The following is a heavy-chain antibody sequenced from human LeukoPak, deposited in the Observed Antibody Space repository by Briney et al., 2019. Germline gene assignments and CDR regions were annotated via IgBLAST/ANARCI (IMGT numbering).Heavy chain of an antibody. CDR1: GFTFCNYW. J-gene: IGHJ4*01. CDR2: IKRDGSYK. D-gene: IGHD6-13*01. CDR3: ATDPGSSSFDY. V-gene: IGHV3-7*01. Sequence: GGSLRLSCVASGFTFCNYWMSCVRQAPGKGLEFVANIKRDGSYKNYVDSVKGRFTISRDNAENSVHLQMHSLRAGDTAIYYCATDPGSSSFDYWGQGALVIVSS.